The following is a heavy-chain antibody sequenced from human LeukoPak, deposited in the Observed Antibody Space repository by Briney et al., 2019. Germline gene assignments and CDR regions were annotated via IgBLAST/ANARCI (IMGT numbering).Heavy chain of an antibody. J-gene: IGHJ4*02. CDR1: GGSISSYY. V-gene: IGHV4-4*07. Sequence: SETLSLTCTVSGGSISSYYWSWIRQPAGKGLEWIGRIYTSGSTSYNPSLKSRVTMSVDTSKNQFSLKLSSVTAADTAVYYCASTIYGDAVVPALVFDYWGQGTLVTVSS. CDR3: ASTIYGDAVVPALVFDY. D-gene: IGHD2-2*01. CDR2: IYTSGST.